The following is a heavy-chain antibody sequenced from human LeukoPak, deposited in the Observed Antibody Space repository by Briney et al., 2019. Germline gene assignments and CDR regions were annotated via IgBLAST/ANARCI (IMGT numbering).Heavy chain of an antibody. V-gene: IGHV3-43*02. CDR3: GTWDFYQGLDV. D-gene: IGHD1-26*01. CDR2: IVNDGGKT. J-gene: IGHJ6*02. CDR1: GFAFHAFD. Sequence: GGSLRLSCAASGFAFHAFDMYWVRQAPGKGLEWVSRIVNDGGKTYYSDSVRGRFTVSRDNSKDSLHLQMNSLRSDDAALYYCGTWDFYQGLDVWGQGTTVTVSS.